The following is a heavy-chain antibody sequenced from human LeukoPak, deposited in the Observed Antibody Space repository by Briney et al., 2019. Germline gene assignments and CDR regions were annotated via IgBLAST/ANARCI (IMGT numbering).Heavy chain of an antibody. CDR1: GFTFSSYS. V-gene: IGHV3-48*04. CDR3: ARHGSGIAGGAFDI. CDR2: ISSSGSTI. Sequence: GGSLRLSCAASGFTFSSYSMNWVRQAPWKGLEWVSYISSSGSTIYYADSVKGRFTISRDNAKNSLYLQMNSLRAEDTAVYYCARHGSGIAGGAFDIWGQGTMVTVSS. J-gene: IGHJ3*02. D-gene: IGHD3-10*01.